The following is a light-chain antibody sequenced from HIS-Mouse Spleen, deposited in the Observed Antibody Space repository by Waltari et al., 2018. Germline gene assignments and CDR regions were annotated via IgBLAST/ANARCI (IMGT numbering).Light chain of an antibody. V-gene: IGKV1-8*01. Sequence: AIRMTQSPSSLSASTGDRAPITCRASQGISSYLAWYQQKPGKAPKLLIYAASTLQSGVPSRFSGSGSGTDFTLTISCLQSEDFATYYCQQYYSYPLTFGGGTKVEIK. CDR3: QQYYSYPLT. CDR2: AAS. J-gene: IGKJ4*01. CDR1: QGISSY.